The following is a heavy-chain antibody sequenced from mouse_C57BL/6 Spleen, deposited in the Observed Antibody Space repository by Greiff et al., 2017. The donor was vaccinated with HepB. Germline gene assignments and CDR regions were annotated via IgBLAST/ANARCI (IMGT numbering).Heavy chain of an antibody. CDR1: GFSLTSYG. D-gene: IGHD4-1*01. Sequence: VQLVESGPGLVQPSQSLSITCTVSGFSLTSYGVHWVRQSPGKGLEWLGVIWRGGSTDYNAAFMSRLSITKDNSKSQVFFTMNSLQADDTAIYYCAKNPNWDWYFDVWGTGTTVTVSS. J-gene: IGHJ1*03. CDR3: AKNPNWDWYFDV. V-gene: IGHV2-5*01. CDR2: IWRGGST.